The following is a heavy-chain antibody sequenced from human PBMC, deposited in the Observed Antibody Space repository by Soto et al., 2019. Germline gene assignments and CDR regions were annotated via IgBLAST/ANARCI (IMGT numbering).Heavy chain of an antibody. J-gene: IGHJ6*02. D-gene: IGHD3-10*01. CDR3: AREGYTITMVRGVIRSGMDV. CDR2: INHSGST. CDR1: GGSFSGYY. V-gene: IGHV4-34*01. Sequence: SETLSLTCAVYGGSFSGYYWSWIRQPPGKGLEGIGEINHSGSTNYNPSLKSRVTISVDTSKNQFSLKLSSVTAADTAVYYCAREGYTITMVRGVIRSGMDVWGQGTTVTVSS.